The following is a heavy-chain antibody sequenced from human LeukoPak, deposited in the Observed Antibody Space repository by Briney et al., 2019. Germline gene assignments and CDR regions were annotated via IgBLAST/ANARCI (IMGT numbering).Heavy chain of an antibody. D-gene: IGHD2/OR15-2a*01. CDR2: VSFDGTNN. V-gene: IGHV3-30*04. J-gene: IGHJ5*01. Sequence: GGSLRLSCVVSGFIFENFAIHWVRQAPGKGLEWVSIVSFDGTNNFYADSVNGRFTVSRDNSKNTVYLHMNSLRPDDTAVYFCARDRNVIGADFDSWGQGTLVTVSS. CDR3: ARDRNVIGADFDS. CDR1: GFIFENFA.